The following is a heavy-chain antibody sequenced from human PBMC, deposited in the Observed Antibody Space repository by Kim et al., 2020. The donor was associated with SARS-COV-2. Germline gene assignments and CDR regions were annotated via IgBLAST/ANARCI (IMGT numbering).Heavy chain of an antibody. CDR2: MSYDENNK. D-gene: IGHD3-22*01. J-gene: IGHJ4*02. CDR1: GFTFSSSA. V-gene: IGHV3-30-3*01. Sequence: GGSLRLSCAASGFTFSSSAMHWVRQAPGKGLEWVAVMSYDENNKYYADSVKGRFTISRDNSKNTLYLQMNSLRPEDTAVYYCARDDSWLHVDYWGQGTLVTVSS. CDR3: ARDDSWLHVDY.